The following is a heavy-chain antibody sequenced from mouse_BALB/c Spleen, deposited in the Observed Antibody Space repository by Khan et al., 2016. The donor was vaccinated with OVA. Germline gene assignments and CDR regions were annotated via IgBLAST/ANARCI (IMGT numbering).Heavy chain of an antibody. CDR1: GYTFTSYY. CDR2: INPSNGGT. J-gene: IGHJ3*01. CDR3: TRSGYGTFAY. Sequence: QVQLQQSGAELVKPGASVRLSCKASGYTFTSYYLYWVKKRPGQGLEWIGDINPSNGGTNFNEKFKSKATLTVDKSASTAYMQLSSLTSEDSAVYYYTRSGYGTFAYWGQGTLVTVSA. D-gene: IGHD2-1*01. V-gene: IGHV1S81*02.